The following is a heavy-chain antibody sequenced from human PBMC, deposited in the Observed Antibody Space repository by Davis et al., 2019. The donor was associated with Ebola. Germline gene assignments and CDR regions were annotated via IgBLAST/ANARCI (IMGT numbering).Heavy chain of an antibody. CDR2: IKEDGSEE. D-gene: IGHD6-25*01. CDR3: ANPLGSSNAFDI. V-gene: IGHV3-7*01. Sequence: GESLKISCSVSGFTFSTYWMAWVRQAPGKGLEWVANIKEDGSEEYYADSVKGRFTISRDNSKNTLYLQMNSLRAEDTAVYYCANPLGSSNAFDIWGQGTMVTVSS. CDR1: GFTFSTYW. J-gene: IGHJ3*02.